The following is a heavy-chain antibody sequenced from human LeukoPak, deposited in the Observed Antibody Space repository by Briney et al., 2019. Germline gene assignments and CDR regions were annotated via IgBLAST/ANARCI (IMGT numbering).Heavy chain of an antibody. CDR3: ARDQYTGSFDY. V-gene: IGHV4-59*12. J-gene: IGHJ4*02. D-gene: IGHD6-6*01. CDR2: IYYSGST. CDR1: GGSINTYY. Sequence: PSETLSLTCTVSGGSINTYYWSWIRQPPGKGLEWIGYIYYSGSTNYNPSLQSRVTISIDTSKNQFSLKLSSVTAADTAVYYCARDQYTGSFDYWGQGTLVTVSS.